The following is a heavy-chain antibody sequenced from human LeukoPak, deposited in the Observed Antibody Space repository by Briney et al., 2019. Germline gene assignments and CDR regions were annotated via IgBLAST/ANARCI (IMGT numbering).Heavy chain of an antibody. CDR2: IYNGGST. V-gene: IGHV3-66*01. D-gene: IGHD3-10*02. J-gene: IGHJ6*04. Sequence: GGSLRLSCAASGFTVSSNHMSWVRQAPGKGLEWVSIIYNGGSTYYADSVKGRFTISRDNAKNSLYLQMNSLRAEDTAVYYCAELGITMIGGVWGKGTTVTISS. CDR3: AELGITMIGGV. CDR1: GFTVSSNH.